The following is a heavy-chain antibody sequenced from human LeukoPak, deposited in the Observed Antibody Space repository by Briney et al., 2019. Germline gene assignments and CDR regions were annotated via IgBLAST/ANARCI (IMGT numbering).Heavy chain of an antibody. CDR2: IYHSGTT. CDR3: AGSNFYNYYAMDV. Sequence: SETLSLTCAVSGVSISSGGYSWTWIRQPPGKGLEWIGYIYHSGTTYYNPSLKSRVTISVDKSKTQFSLKLSSVTAADTAVYYCAGSNFYNYYAMDVWGQGTTVTVSS. D-gene: IGHD2/OR15-2a*01. V-gene: IGHV4-30-2*01. CDR1: GVSISSGGYS. J-gene: IGHJ6*02.